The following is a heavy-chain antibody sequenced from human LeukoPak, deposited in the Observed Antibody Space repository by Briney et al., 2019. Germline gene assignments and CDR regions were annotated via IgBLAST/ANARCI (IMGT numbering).Heavy chain of an antibody. D-gene: IGHD3-22*01. CDR2: FDPEDGET. V-gene: IGHV1-24*01. Sequence: ASVKVSCKVSGYTLTELSMHWVRQAPGKGLEWMGGFDPEDGETVYAQKFQGRVTMTEDTSTDTAYMELSSLRSEDTAVYYCATGRYYDSSVNYRLKIIGHFDYWGQGTLVTVSS. CDR3: ATGRYYDSSVNYRLKIIGHFDY. CDR1: GYTLTELS. J-gene: IGHJ4*02.